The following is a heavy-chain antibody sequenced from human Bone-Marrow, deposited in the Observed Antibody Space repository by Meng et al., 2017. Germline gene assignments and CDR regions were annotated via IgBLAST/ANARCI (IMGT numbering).Heavy chain of an antibody. CDR2: IYTSGST. Sequence: SETLSLTCAVSGGSISSSNWWSWVRQPPGKGLEWIGRIYTSGSTNYNPSLKSRVTMSVDTSKNQFSLKLSSVTAADTAVYYCAREGDSSHYDILTGSHYYFDYWGQGTLVTVSS. J-gene: IGHJ4*02. CDR1: GGSISSSNW. CDR3: AREGDSSHYDILTGSHYYFDY. V-gene: IGHV4-4*02. D-gene: IGHD3-9*01.